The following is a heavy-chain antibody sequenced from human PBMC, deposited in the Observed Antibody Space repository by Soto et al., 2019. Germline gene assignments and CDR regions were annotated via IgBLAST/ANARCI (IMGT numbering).Heavy chain of an antibody. D-gene: IGHD2-15*01. J-gene: IGHJ4*02. CDR1: GFTFTSAW. CDR2: IKSKTDGGTV. V-gene: IGHV3-15*07. Sequence: EVQLVASGGGLVRPGESLRLSCAASGFTFTSAWINWVRQAPGKGLEWAGRIKSKTDGGTVDYGAPVKGRFTISRDDSKNTAYLQMNSLRNEATAVYYCTTAERGVSYYSDYWGQGTLVTVSS. CDR3: TTAERGVSYYSDY.